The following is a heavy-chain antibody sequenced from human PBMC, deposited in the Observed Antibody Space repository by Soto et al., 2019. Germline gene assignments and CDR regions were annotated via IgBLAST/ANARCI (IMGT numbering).Heavy chain of an antibody. CDR2: INHSGST. J-gene: IGHJ3*02. CDR3: ARGGGGYNRFYPSKGAFDI. V-gene: IGHV4-34*01. CDR1: GGSFSGYY. Sequence: SETLSLTCAVYGGSFSGYYWSWIRQPPGKGLEWIGEINHSGSTNYNPSLKSRVTISVDTSKNQFSLKLSSVTAADTAVYYCARGGGGYNRFYPSKGAFDIWGQGTMVTVSS. D-gene: IGHD5-18*01.